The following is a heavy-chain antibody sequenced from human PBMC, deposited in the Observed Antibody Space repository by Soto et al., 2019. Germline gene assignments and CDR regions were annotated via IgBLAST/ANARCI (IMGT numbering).Heavy chain of an antibody. CDR2: IYYSGST. J-gene: IGHJ4*02. CDR3: ARGGDSGYDSGDFDY. V-gene: IGHV4-59*01. Sequence: SETLSLTCTVSGGSISSYYWSWIRQPPGKGLEWIGYIYYSGSTNYNPSLKSRVTISVDTSKNQFSLKLSSVTAADTAVYYCARGGDSGYDSGDFDYCGQGTLVTVSS. CDR1: GGSISSYY. D-gene: IGHD5-12*01.